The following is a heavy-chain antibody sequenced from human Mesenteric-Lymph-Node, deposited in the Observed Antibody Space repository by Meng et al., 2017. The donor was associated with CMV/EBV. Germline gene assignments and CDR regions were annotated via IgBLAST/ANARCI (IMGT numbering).Heavy chain of an antibody. Sequence: GESLKISCAASGFSFGNYGMSWVRQSPGKGLEWVSVIYSGGSTYYADSVKGRFTISRDNSKNTLYLQMNSLRAEDTAVYYCAHEGYCSSTSCLHYWGQGTLVTVSS. V-gene: IGHV3-53*01. CDR1: GFSFGNYG. CDR2: IYSGGST. CDR3: AHEGYCSSTSCLHY. D-gene: IGHD2-2*01. J-gene: IGHJ4*02.